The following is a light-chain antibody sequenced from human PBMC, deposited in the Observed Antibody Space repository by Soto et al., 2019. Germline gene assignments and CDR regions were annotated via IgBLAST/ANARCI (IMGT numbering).Light chain of an antibody. J-gene: IGKJ1*01. CDR1: QSISSR. Sequence: DIQMTQSPSTLSASVGDRVTITCRASQSISSRLAWYQQKTGKAPKLLLYKASSLESGVPSRFSGSGSGTEFTLTISRLQPDDFATYYCQQYNSYPWTFGQGTKVDIK. V-gene: IGKV1-5*03. CDR3: QQYNSYPWT. CDR2: KAS.